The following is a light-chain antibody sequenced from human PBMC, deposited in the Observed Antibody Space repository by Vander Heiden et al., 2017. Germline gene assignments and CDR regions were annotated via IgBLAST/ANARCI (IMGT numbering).Light chain of an antibody. V-gene: IGKV2-28*01. CDR2: LGS. Sequence: DIVMTQSPLSLPVTPGAPASIPCRSSQSLLHSNGYNDLDWYLQKPGQSPQLLIYLGSNRASGVPDRFSGSGSGTDFTLKISRVEAEDVGVYYCMQALQTPVTFGHGTKVDIK. CDR3: MQALQTPVT. J-gene: IGKJ3*01. CDR1: QSLLHSNGYND.